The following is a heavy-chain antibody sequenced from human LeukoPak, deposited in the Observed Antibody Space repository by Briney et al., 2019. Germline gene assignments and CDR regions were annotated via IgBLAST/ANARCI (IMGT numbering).Heavy chain of an antibody. CDR1: GYTLTELS. CDR3: ATYDRRGRLLDAFDI. D-gene: IGHD6-25*01. V-gene: IGHV1-24*01. Sequence: GASVKVSCKVSGYTLTELSMHWVRQAPGKGLEWMGGFDPEDGETIYAQKFQGRVTMTEDTSTDTAYMELSSLRSEDTAVYYCATYDRRGRLLDAFDIWGQGTMVTVSS. CDR2: FDPEDGET. J-gene: IGHJ3*02.